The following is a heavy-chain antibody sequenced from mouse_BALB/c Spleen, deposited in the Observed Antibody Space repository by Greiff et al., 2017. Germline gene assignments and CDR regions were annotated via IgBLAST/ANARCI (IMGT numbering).Heavy chain of an antibody. CDR2: INPSNGGT. CDR1: GYTFTSYY. V-gene: IGHV1S81*02. J-gene: IGHJ4*01. Sequence: QVQLQQSGAELVKPGASVKLSCKASGYTFTSYYMYWVKQRPGQGLEWIGEINPSNGGTNFNEKFKSKATLTVDKSSSTAYMQLSSLTSEDSAVYYCTRSGDGYSYYAMDYWGQGTSVTVSS. CDR3: TRSGDGYSYYAMDY. D-gene: IGHD2-3*01.